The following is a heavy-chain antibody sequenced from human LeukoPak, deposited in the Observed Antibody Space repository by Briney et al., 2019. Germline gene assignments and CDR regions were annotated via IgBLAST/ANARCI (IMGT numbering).Heavy chain of an antibody. V-gene: IGHV1-2*06. CDR3: ATGPKQNPAGY. Sequence: ASVKVSCKASGYTFSDSYIHFVRQAPGQGLEWMGRINPNTGDPNYPQKFQGRVTMTRDTSISTAYMELSRLTSDDPAVYYCATGPKQNPAGYWGQGNPVTVSS. CDR2: INPNTGDP. J-gene: IGHJ4*02. D-gene: IGHD1/OR15-1a*01. CDR1: GYTFSDSY.